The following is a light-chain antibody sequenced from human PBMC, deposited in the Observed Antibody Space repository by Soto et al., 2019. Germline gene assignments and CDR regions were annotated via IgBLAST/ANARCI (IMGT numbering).Light chain of an antibody. CDR3: QQYNSYGT. CDR1: QSISSW. Sequence: DINMTQSPSTLSASVGDRVTITCRASQSISSWLAWYQQKPGQAPKLLIYKSSSLQSGVPSRFSCSGSGTAFTLTISSMQPDDFATYYCQQYNSYGTFGQGTKVEIK. CDR2: KSS. V-gene: IGKV1-5*03. J-gene: IGKJ1*01.